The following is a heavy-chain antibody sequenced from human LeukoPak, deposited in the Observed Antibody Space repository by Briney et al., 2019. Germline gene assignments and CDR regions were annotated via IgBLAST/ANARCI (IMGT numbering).Heavy chain of an antibody. J-gene: IGHJ5*02. CDR2: ISSSSSTI. D-gene: IGHD3-22*01. V-gene: IGHV3-48*02. CDR1: GFTFSSYS. CDR3: ARGTHYYYDSSGYYFSADWFDP. Sequence: GGSLRLSCAVSGFTFSSYSMNWVRQAPGKGLEWVSYISSSSSTIYYADSVKGRFTISRDNAKNSLYLQMNSLRDEDTAVYYCARGTHYYYDSSGYYFSADWFDPWGQGTLVTVSS.